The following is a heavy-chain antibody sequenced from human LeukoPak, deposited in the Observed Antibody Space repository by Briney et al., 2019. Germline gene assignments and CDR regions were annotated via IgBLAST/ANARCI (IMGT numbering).Heavy chain of an antibody. Sequence: AGGSLRLSCAASGFTFSSYALSWVRQAPGKGLEWVSVISASGGTTYYADSVKGRFTISRDTSKDTVYLQTHSLRAEDTAVYYCAKGDVLPSYPTFDYWGQGTLVTVSS. J-gene: IGHJ4*02. CDR3: AKGDVLPSYPTFDY. V-gene: IGHV3-23*01. D-gene: IGHD3-9*01. CDR2: ISASGGTT. CDR1: GFTFSSYA.